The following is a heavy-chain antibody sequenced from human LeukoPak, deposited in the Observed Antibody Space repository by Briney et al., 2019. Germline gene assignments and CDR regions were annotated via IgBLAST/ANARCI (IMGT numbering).Heavy chain of an antibody. V-gene: IGHV3-23*01. Sequence: GGSLRLSCAASGFTFSSYSMNWVRQAPGKGLEWVLAISGSGTSTYYADSVKGRFTISRDNSKDTLYLQMNSLGAEDTAVYYCEGTYHYDSGDDYWGQGTLVTVSS. CDR2: ISGSGTST. CDR3: EGTYHYDSGDDY. D-gene: IGHD3-22*01. J-gene: IGHJ4*02. CDR1: GFTFSSYS.